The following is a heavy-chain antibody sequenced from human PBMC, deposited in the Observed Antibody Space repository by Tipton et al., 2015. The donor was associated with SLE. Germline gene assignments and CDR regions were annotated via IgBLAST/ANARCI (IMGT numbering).Heavy chain of an antibody. V-gene: IGHV3-30*04. CDR1: GSTFSSYA. J-gene: IGHJ4*02. CDR2: ISYDGSNK. D-gene: IGHD2-15*01. Sequence: SLRLSCAASGSTFSSYAMHWVRQAPGKGLEWVAVISYDGSNKYYADSVKGRFTISRDNSKNTLYLQMNSLRAEDTAVYYCASEGYCSGGSCLFDYWGQGTLVTVSS. CDR3: ASEGYCSGGSCLFDY.